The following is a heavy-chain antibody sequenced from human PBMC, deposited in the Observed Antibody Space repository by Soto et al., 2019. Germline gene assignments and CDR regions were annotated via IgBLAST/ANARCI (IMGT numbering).Heavy chain of an antibody. D-gene: IGHD3-22*01. CDR2: IYPGDSDT. CDR3: ARPHYYDSSGYSFGI. V-gene: IGHV5-51*01. J-gene: IGHJ3*02. Sequence: GESLKISCKGSGCSFTSYWIGWVRQMPGKGLEWMGIIYPGDSDTRYSPSFQGQVTISADKSISTAYLQWSSLKASDTAMYYCARPHYYDSSGYSFGIWGQGTTVTVSS. CDR1: GCSFTSYW.